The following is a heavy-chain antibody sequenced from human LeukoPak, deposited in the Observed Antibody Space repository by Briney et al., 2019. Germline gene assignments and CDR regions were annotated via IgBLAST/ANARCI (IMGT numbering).Heavy chain of an antibody. CDR3: ARAGSSWYYFDY. CDR2: ISSSSSYI. D-gene: IGHD6-13*01. Sequence: GGSLRLSCAASGFTFSSYSMNWVRQAPGKGLEWVSSISSSSSYIYYTDSVKGRFTISRDNAKNSLYLQMNSLRAEDTAVYYCARAGSSWYYFDYWGQGTLVTVSS. V-gene: IGHV3-21*01. CDR1: GFTFSSYS. J-gene: IGHJ4*02.